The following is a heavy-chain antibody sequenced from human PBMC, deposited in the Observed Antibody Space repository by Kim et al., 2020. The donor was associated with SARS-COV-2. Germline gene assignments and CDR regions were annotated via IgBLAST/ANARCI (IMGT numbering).Heavy chain of an antibody. Sequence: SETLSLTCTVSGGSISSSSYYWGWIRQPPGKGLEWIGSIYYSGSTYYNPSLKSRVTISVDTSKNQFSLKLSSVTAADTAVYYCARHLRGTMIVVVITPLNDFDYWGQGTLVTVSS. CDR3: ARHLRGTMIVVVITPLNDFDY. CDR2: IYYSGST. CDR1: GGSISSSSYY. J-gene: IGHJ4*02. D-gene: IGHD3-22*01. V-gene: IGHV4-39*01.